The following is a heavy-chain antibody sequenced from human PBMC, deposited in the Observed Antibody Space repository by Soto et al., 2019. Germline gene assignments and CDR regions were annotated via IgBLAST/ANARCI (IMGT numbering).Heavy chain of an antibody. D-gene: IGHD2-2*01. CDR3: ARGYCSSTSCNYHWFDP. CDR2: INPSGGST. J-gene: IGHJ5*02. Sequence: ASVKVSCKASGYTFTSYYMHWVRQAPGQGLEWMGIINPSGGSTSYAQKFQGRVTMTRDTSTSTVYMELSSLRSEDTAVYYCARGYCSSTSCNYHWFDPWGQGTLVTVSS. V-gene: IGHV1-46*03. CDR1: GYTFTSYY.